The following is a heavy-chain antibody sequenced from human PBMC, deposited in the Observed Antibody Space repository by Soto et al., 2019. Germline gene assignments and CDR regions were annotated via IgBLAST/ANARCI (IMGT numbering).Heavy chain of an antibody. J-gene: IGHJ4*02. CDR2: IYYSGST. Sequence: PSETLSLTCTVSGGSISSDDYYWSWIRQPPGKGLEWIGYIYYSGSTYYNPSLSSRVTISVDTSKNQFSLKLSSVTAADTAVYYCAKGFGNYWAFDYWGQGTLVTVSS. CDR1: GGSISSDDYY. D-gene: IGHD1-26*01. V-gene: IGHV4-30-4*01. CDR3: AKGFGNYWAFDY.